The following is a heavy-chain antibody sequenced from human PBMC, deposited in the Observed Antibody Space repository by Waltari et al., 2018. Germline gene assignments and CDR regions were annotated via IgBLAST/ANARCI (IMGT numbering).Heavy chain of an antibody. D-gene: IGHD3-9*01. CDR3: AKDVPPYDILTGTLDY. Sequence: QVQLVESGGGVVQPGRSLRLSCAASGFTFSSYGMHWVRQAPGKGLEWVAVISYDGSNKYYADSVKGRFTISRDNSKNTLYLQMNSLRAEDTAVYYCAKDVPPYDILTGTLDYWGQGTLVTVSS. J-gene: IGHJ4*02. CDR2: ISYDGSNK. V-gene: IGHV3-30*18. CDR1: GFTFSSYG.